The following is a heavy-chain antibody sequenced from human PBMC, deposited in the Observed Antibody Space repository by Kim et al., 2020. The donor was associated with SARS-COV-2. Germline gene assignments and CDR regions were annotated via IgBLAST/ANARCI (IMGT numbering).Heavy chain of an antibody. D-gene: IGHD2-2*01. CDR3: VRLGCSATSCPTFDY. J-gene: IGHJ4*02. V-gene: IGHV4-59*08. Sequence: NPSLKSRVTISVDTSKNQFSLKLSFVTAADTAMYYCVRLGCSATSCPTFDYWGQGTLVTVSS.